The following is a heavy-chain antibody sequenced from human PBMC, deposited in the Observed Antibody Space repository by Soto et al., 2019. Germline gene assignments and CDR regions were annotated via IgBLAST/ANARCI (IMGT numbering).Heavy chain of an antibody. CDR1: GFTVDDYA. V-gene: IGHV3-9*01. J-gene: IGHJ4*02. Sequence: GGSLRLSCVASGFTVDDYAMHWVRQAPGKGLEWVSGISANGDNVDYADSVKGRFTVSRDNAKNSLFLQMNSLRPEDTALYYCAKDMKWGWMTTIHYFDSWGQGT. D-gene: IGHD4-17*01. CDR2: ISANGDNV. CDR3: AKDMKWGWMTTIHYFDS.